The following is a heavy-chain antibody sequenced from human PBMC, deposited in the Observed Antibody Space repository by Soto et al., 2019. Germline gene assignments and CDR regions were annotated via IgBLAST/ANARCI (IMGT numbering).Heavy chain of an antibody. D-gene: IGHD3-22*01. Sequence: SETLSLTCTVSGVSISSYYWTWIRQPPGKGLEWIGYVYYSWSTNYNPSLNNRVTMSVDTSKNQFSLKLNSVTAADTAVYYCARMNQLVPDRNALDI. CDR2: VYYSWST. V-gene: IGHV4-59*01. CDR3: ARMNQLVPDRNALDI. CDR1: GVSISSYY. J-gene: IGHJ3*02.